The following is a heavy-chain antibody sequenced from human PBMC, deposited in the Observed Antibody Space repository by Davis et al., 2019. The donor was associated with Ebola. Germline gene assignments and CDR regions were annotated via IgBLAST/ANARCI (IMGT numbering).Heavy chain of an antibody. CDR1: AGSVGSDY. Sequence: SETLSLTCSVSAGSVGSDYWSWIRQSPGKGLEWIGEINHTGSTKYNPSLGSRVTISVDTSKNQFSLNLTSVTAADTAVYYCARVDDFWSQGTLVTVSS. J-gene: IGHJ4*02. CDR3: ARVDDF. CDR2: INHTGST. V-gene: IGHV4-34*01.